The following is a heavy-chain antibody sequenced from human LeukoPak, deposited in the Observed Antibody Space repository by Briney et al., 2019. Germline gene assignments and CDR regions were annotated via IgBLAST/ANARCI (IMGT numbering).Heavy chain of an antibody. Sequence: GGSLRLSCAASGFTFSTYAMHWVRQAPWKGLEWVAVISYDGTTKYHADSVEGRFTISRDNSKNTLYLQMNSLRAEDTAVYYCARATVTTSPFDYWGQGTLVTVSS. CDR3: ARATVTTSPFDY. V-gene: IGHV3-30-3*01. D-gene: IGHD4-17*01. CDR1: GFTFSTYA. CDR2: ISYDGTTK. J-gene: IGHJ4*02.